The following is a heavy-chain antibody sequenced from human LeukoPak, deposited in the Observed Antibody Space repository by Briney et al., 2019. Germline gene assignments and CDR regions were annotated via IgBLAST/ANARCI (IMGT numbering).Heavy chain of an antibody. J-gene: IGHJ6*02. CDR3: ARSFNYYDSSGPKNYYYGMDV. V-gene: IGHV1-18*01. CDR1: GYTFTSYG. Sequence: APVKVSCKASGYTFTSYGISWVRQAPGQGLEWMGWISAYNGNTNYAQKLQGRVTMTTDTSTSTAYMELRSLRSDDTAVYYCARSFNYYDSSGPKNYYYGMDVWGQGTTVTVSS. CDR2: ISAYNGNT. D-gene: IGHD3-22*01.